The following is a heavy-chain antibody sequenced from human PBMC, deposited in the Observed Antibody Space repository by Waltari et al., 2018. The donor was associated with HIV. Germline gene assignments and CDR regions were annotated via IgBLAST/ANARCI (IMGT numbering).Heavy chain of an antibody. CDR1: GGSISSSRYY. CDR2: IYYSGST. J-gene: IGHJ4*02. V-gene: IGHV4-39*01. Sequence: QLQLQESGPGLVKPSETLSLTCTVSGGSISSSRYYWGWSRQPPGKGLEWIGSIYYSGSTYYNPSLKSRVTISVDTSKNQFSLKLSSVTAADTAVYYCARHSSGWAREFDYWGQGTLVTVSS. D-gene: IGHD6-19*01. CDR3: ARHSSGWAREFDY.